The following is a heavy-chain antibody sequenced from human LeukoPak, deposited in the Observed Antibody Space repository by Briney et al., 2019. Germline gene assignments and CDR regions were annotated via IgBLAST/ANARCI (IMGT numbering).Heavy chain of an antibody. CDR1: GGSISSSSYY. CDR2: IYYSGST. J-gene: IGHJ4*02. V-gene: IGHV4-39*01. D-gene: IGHD3-22*01. CDR3: ARQLEDYYDSSGYYDY. Sequence: SETLSLTCTVSGGSISSSSYYWGWIRQPPGKGLEWIGSIYYSGSTYYNPSLKSRVTISVDTSKNQFSLKLSSVTAADTAVYYCARQLEDYYDSSGYYDYWGQGTQVTVSS.